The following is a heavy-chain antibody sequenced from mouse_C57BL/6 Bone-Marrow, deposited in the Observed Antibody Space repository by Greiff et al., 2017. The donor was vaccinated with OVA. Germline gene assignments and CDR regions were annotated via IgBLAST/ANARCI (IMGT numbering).Heavy chain of an antibody. D-gene: IGHD2-2*01. J-gene: IGHJ2*01. V-gene: IGHV5-17*01. CDR2: ISSGSSTI. CDR1: GFTFSDYG. CDR3: ARSTMVTTDYFDY. Sequence: EVQGVESGGGLVKPGGSLKLSCAASGFTFSDYGMHWVRQAPEKGLEWVAYISSGSSTIHYADTVKGRFTISRDNAKNTLFLQMTSLRSEDTAMYYCARSTMVTTDYFDYWGQGTTLTVSS.